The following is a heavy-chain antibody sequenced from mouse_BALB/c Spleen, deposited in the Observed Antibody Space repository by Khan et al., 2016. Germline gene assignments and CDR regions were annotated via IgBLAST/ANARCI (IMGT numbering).Heavy chain of an antibody. Sequence: QVQLKESGPGLVAPSQSLSITCTVSGFSFTNSGVHWVRQPPRKGLDWLGLICPGGSTDDNSAFMSKLSITGDPTQNQVFLKLNSLQTDDTAMYYCARDDQDFDAWFASWGQGTLVTVSA. CDR2: ICPGGST. J-gene: IGHJ3*01. CDR1: GFSFTNSG. V-gene: IGHV2-9*02. CDR3: ARDDQDFDAWFAS.